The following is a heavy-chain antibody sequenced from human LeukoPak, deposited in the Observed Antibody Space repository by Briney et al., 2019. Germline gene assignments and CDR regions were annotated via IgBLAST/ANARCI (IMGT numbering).Heavy chain of an antibody. D-gene: IGHD4-11*01. CDR1: SGPFSGYY. Sequence: PSETLSLTCAVYSGPFSGYYWSWIRQPPGKGLEWIGEINHSGSTNYNPSLKSRVTISVDTSKNQFSLKLSSVTAADTAVYYCARASKYSNYRWFDPWGQGTLVTVSS. CDR2: INHSGST. V-gene: IGHV4-34*01. J-gene: IGHJ5*02. CDR3: ARASKYSNYRWFDP.